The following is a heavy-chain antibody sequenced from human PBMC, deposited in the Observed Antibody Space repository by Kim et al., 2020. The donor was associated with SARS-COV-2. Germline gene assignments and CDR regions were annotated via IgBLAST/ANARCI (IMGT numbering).Heavy chain of an antibody. J-gene: IGHJ6*02. CDR1: GFTSSNYW. CDR2: IKQDGSEK. CDR3: ARGVDV. V-gene: IGHV3-7*01. Sequence: GGSLRLSCAASGFTSSNYWMTWVRQAPGKGLEWVANIKQDGSEKNYVDSVKGRFTISRDNAKKSVYLQMNSLRAEDTAVYYCARGVDVWGQGTTVTVSS.